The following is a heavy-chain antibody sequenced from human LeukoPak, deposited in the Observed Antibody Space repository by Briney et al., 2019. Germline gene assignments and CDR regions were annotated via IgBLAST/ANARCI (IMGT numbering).Heavy chain of an antibody. CDR2: IITILGIE. CDR1: GGTFSSYA. D-gene: IGHD2-15*01. J-gene: IGHJ4*02. Sequence: ASVTVSFKASGGTFSSYAISWVRQPPGQGLEWMGRIITILGIENYAQKFQGRVTMTRDTSTSTVYMELSSLRSEDTAVYYCARDGCSGGSCYTFDYWGQGTLVTVSS. V-gene: IGHV1-69*04. CDR3: ARDGCSGGSCYTFDY.